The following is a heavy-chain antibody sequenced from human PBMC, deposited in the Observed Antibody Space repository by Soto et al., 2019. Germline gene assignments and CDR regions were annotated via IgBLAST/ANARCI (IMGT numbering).Heavy chain of an antibody. V-gene: IGHV3-15*01. CDR3: TTSGPPRSSSLLFDP. D-gene: IGHD6-6*01. J-gene: IGHJ5*02. CDR1: GFSFTNAW. Sequence: VQLVESGGGLVEPGGSLRLSCAASGFSFTNAWMTWVRQAPGKGLEWVGRIKTTTDGGTTEYAAPVKGRFTISRDYSKNTLSLQMNSLKTEDTAVYYCTTSGPPRSSSLLFDPWGQGTLVTVSS. CDR2: IKTTTDGGTT.